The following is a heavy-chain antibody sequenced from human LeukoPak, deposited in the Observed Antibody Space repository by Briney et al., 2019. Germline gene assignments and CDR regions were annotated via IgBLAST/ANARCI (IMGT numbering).Heavy chain of an antibody. D-gene: IGHD3-10*01. V-gene: IGHV1-8*01. CDR3: ARIYYRRSDYHYYCMDV. CDR1: GYTFTSYD. CDR2: MNPNSGNT. Sequence: ASVKVSCKASGYTFTSYDINWVQQAPGQGLEWVGWMNPNSGNTGSAQKVQGRITITMNTSISTAYMELSSLRSEDTAVYYCARIYYRRSDYHYYCMDVWGEGTTVTVSS. J-gene: IGHJ6*03.